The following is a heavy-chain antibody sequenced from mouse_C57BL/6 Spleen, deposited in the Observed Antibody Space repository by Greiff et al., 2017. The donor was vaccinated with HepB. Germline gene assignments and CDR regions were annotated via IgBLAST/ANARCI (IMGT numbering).Heavy chain of an antibody. CDR2: IDPSDSYT. D-gene: IGHD1-1*01. J-gene: IGHJ2*01. V-gene: IGHV1-50*01. CDR3: ASFTTVVFDY. CDR1: GYTFTSYW. Sequence: QVQLQQPGAELVKPGASVKLSCKASGYTFTSYWMQWVKQRPGQGLEWIGEIDPSDSYTNYNQKFKGKATLTVDTSSSTAYMQLSSLTSEDSAVYYCASFTTVVFDYWGQGTTLTVSS.